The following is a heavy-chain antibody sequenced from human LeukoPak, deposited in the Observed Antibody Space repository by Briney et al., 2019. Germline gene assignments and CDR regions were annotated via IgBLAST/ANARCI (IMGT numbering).Heavy chain of an antibody. V-gene: IGHV1-2*02. J-gene: IGHJ4*02. CDR1: RYTFTDFY. CDR3: ARPAVAGKGYYFDY. CDR2: INPKSGGT. Sequence: VASVKVSCKASRYTFTDFYVHWVRQAPGQGLEWMGWINPKSGGTNYAQKFQGRVSMTRDTSISTAYMELSSLRSEDTAVYYCARPAVAGKGYYFDYWGQGTLVTVSS. D-gene: IGHD6-19*01.